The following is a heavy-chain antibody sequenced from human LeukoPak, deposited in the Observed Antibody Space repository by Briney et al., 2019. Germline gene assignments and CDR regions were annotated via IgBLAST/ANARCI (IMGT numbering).Heavy chain of an antibody. CDR2: MNPNSRNT. Sequence: ASVKASCKAFGYTFATYDINWVRQGTGQGLEWMGWMNPNSRNTGYAKKFQGRVTITRNTSISTANMELSSLRSEDTAVYYCARGRSSSRSGGFDYWGQGTLVTVSS. CDR1: GYTFATYD. D-gene: IGHD6-13*01. J-gene: IGHJ4*02. V-gene: IGHV1-8*03. CDR3: ARGRSSSRSGGFDY.